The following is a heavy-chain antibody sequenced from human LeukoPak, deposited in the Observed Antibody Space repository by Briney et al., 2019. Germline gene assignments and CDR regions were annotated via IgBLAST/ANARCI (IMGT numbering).Heavy chain of an antibody. Sequence: SETLSLTCAVYGGSFSGYYWSWIRQPPGKALEWIGSVYYSGTTSYNPSLKSRVTISVDMSKNHFSLRLSSVTAADTAIYYCARDQMVGATLNTQWGQGTLVTVSS. CDR1: GGSFSGYY. CDR2: VYYSGTT. V-gene: IGHV4-34*01. D-gene: IGHD1-26*01. J-gene: IGHJ4*02. CDR3: ARDQMVGATLNTQ.